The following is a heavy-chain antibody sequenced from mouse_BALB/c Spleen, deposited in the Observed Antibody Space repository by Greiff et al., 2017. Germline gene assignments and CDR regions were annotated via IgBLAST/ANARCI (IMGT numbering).Heavy chain of an antibody. V-gene: IGHV14-4*02. CDR3: NLIYYGNYDAMDY. Sequence: EVQLQQSGAELVRSGASVKLSCTASGFNIKDYYMHWVKQRPEQGLEWIGWIDPENGDTEYAPKFQGKATMTADTSSNTAYLQLSSLTSEDTAVYYCNLIYYGNYDAMDYWGQGTSVTVSS. J-gene: IGHJ4*01. D-gene: IGHD2-1*01. CDR2: IDPENGDT. CDR1: GFNIKDYY.